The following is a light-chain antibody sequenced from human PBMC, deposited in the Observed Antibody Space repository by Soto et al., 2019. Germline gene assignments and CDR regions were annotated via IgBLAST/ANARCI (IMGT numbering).Light chain of an antibody. J-gene: IGLJ1*01. CDR2: DNT. CDR3: AAWDDSLSGFYV. Sequence: QSVLTQPPSVSGAPGQRITISCTGSSSNIGAGYDVHWYQQLPGTAPKLLIYDNTNRPSGVPDRFSGSKSGTSASLAISGLQSEDEADYYCAAWDDSLSGFYVFGTGTKVTVL. V-gene: IGLV1-40*01. CDR1: SSNIGAGYD.